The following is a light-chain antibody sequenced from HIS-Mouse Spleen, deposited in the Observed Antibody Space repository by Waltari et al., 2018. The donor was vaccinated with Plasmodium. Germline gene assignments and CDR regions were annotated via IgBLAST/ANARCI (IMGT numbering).Light chain of an antibody. CDR3: QQSYSTWT. CDR2: AAS. CDR1: QRVSSY. Sequence: EIKLTQPPPSLSASVGDRVTITCRASQRVSSYLNWCQQKPGKAPKLLIYAASSLQSGVPSRFSGSGSGTDFTLTISSLQPEDFATYYCQQSYSTWTFGQGTKVEIK. J-gene: IGKJ1*01. V-gene: IGKV1-39*01.